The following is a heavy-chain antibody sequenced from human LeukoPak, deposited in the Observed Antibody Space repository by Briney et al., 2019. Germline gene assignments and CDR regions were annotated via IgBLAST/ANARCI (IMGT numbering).Heavy chain of an antibody. CDR2: TYYSGST. Sequence: SETLSLTCTVSGGSISSSSYYWGWIRQPPGKGLEWIGSTYYSGSTNYNPSLKSRVTISVDTSKNQFSLKLSPVTAADTAVYYCASTGLRGRSGYLLWGQGTLVTVSS. D-gene: IGHD3-3*01. CDR1: GGSISSSSYY. V-gene: IGHV4-39*07. J-gene: IGHJ4*02. CDR3: ASTGLRGRSGYLL.